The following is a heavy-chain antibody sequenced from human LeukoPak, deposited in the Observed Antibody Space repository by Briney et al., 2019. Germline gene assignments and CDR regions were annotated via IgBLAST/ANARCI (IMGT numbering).Heavy chain of an antibody. Sequence: GRSLRLSCAASGFTFSSYGMHWVRQAPGKGLEWVAVISYDGSNKYYADSVKGRFTISRDNSKTTLYLQMNSLRAEDTAVYYCAKAASGFGYYYGMDVWGKGTTVTVSS. J-gene: IGHJ6*04. V-gene: IGHV3-30*18. CDR1: GFTFSSYG. CDR2: ISYDGSNK. D-gene: IGHD3-3*01. CDR3: AKAASGFGYYYGMDV.